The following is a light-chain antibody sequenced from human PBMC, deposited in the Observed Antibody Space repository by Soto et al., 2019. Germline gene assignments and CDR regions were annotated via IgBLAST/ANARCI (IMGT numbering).Light chain of an antibody. J-gene: IGLJ2*01. CDR3: QTWGSSIVV. Sequence: QSVLTQSPSASASLGASVKLTCTLSSGHSNYAIAWHQQQSEKGTRYLMKLNSDGSHSKGDGNPDRLSGSSSGAARYLTMSSLQSEDEADYYCQTWGSSIVVFGGGTKLTVL. CDR1: SGHSNYA. V-gene: IGLV4-69*01. CDR2: LNSDGSH.